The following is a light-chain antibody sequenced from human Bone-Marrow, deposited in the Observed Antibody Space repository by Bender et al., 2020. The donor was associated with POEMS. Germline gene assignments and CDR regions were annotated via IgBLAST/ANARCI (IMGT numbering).Light chain of an antibody. CDR2: EVT. Sequence: QSALTQPASVSGSPGQSITISCTGTSSDIGGYDYVSWYQQHPGKAPKLIIYEVTERPSGVPARFSGSKSGNTASLTISGLQSEDEADYYCSSYTGNRNVFGTGTKVTVL. V-gene: IGLV2-14*01. CDR1: SSDIGGYDY. CDR3: SSYTGNRNV. J-gene: IGLJ1*01.